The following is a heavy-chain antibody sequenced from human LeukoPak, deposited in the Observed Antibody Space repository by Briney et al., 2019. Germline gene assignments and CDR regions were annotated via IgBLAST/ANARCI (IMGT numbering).Heavy chain of an antibody. Sequence: SGGSLRLSCAASGFTFRSYDMYWVRQATGKGLEWVSAIGTIGDTYYPDSVKGRFTISRDDAKNSLYLQMNSLRAGDTAVYYCVRERRKLPLYDALDVWGQRTMVTVSS. J-gene: IGHJ3*01. CDR1: GFTFRSYD. V-gene: IGHV3-13*01. CDR3: VRERRKLPLYDALDV. D-gene: IGHD3-3*01. CDR2: IGTIGDT.